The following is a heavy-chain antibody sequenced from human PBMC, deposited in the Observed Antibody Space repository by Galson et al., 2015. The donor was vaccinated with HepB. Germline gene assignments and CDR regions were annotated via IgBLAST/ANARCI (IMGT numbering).Heavy chain of an antibody. D-gene: IGHD6-6*01. CDR1: GGTFSSYA. J-gene: IGHJ6*02. V-gene: IGHV1-69*13. CDR2: IIPIFGTA. CDR3: ARSGSLIAAHPYYYYGMDV. Sequence: SVKVSCKASGGTFSSYAISWVRQAPGQGLEWMGGIIPIFGTANYAQKFQGRVTITADESTSTAYMELSSLRSEDTAVYYCARSGSLIAAHPYYYYGMDVWGQGTTVTVSS.